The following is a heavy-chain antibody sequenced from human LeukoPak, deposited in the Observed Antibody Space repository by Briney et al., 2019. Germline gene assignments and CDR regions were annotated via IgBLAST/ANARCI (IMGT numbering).Heavy chain of an antibody. D-gene: IGHD3-10*01. CDR2: MNPNSGDT. V-gene: IGHV1-8*01. CDR1: GYTFTSYD. CDR3: ARMHYYDSGGSNWFDP. Sequence: GASVKVSCKASGYTFTSYDINWVRQATGQGLEWMGWMNPNSGDTGYAHKFQGRVTMTANTSINTAYMELSSLRSEDTAVYYCARMHYYDSGGSNWFDPWGQGTLVTVSS. J-gene: IGHJ5*02.